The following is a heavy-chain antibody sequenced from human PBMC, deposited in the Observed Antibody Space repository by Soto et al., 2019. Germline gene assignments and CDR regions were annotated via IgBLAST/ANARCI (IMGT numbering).Heavy chain of an antibody. Sequence: SVKVSFKASRGTFISYAISWVRQAPGQGLDWMGWINPYNYKTNYAQNFQGRVTMTTDTSTSTAYMELRSLRSDDTAVYYCARHLDGAFDIWGQGTLVTVSS. J-gene: IGHJ3*02. CDR2: INPYNYKT. CDR1: RGTFISYA. CDR3: ARHLDGAFDI. V-gene: IGHV1-18*01.